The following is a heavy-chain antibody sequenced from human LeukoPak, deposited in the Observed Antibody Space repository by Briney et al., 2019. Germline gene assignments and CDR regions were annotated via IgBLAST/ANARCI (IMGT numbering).Heavy chain of an antibody. Sequence: GESLKISCKGSGYSFTSYWIGWVRQMPGKGLEWMGIIYPGVSDTRYSPSFQGQVTISADKSISTAYLQWSSLKASDTAMYYGARQGPCDSSSSHPLLRYYYYYMDVWGKGTTVTVSS. CDR1: GYSFTSYW. D-gene: IGHD6-6*01. CDR2: IYPGVSDT. CDR3: ARQGPCDSSSSHPLLRYYYYYMDV. J-gene: IGHJ6*03. V-gene: IGHV5-51*01.